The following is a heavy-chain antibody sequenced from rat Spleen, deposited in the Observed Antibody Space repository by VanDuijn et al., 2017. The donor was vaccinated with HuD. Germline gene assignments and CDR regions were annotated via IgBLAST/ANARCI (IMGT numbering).Heavy chain of an antibody. V-gene: IGHV5S13*01. CDR2: ISTGGGNT. CDR3: ARHAVRRPTDWYFDF. D-gene: IGHD1-11*01. J-gene: IGHJ1*01. Sequence: EVQLVESGGGLVQPGGSLKLSCTASGFIYNNFVMAWVRQAPTKGLEWIASISTGGGNTSYRDSVKGRFTISRDNAKNTQYLQMDSLRSEDTATYYCARHAVRRPTDWYFDFWGPGTMVTVSS. CDR1: GFIYNNFV.